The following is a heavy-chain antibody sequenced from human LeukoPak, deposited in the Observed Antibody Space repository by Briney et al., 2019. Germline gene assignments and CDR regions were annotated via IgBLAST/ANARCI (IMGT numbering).Heavy chain of an antibody. D-gene: IGHD2-2*01. Sequence: PGGSLRLSCAASGFTFDNFWMNWVRLAPGRGREWLANIRPDGSDKYYVDSVKGRFTISRDNRKNLVYLEMNSLRVEDTAVYYCSGRDSSRNPWAYWGQGTLVSVSS. V-gene: IGHV3-7*01. J-gene: IGHJ4*02. CDR1: GFTFDNFW. CDR2: IRPDGSDK. CDR3: SGRDSSRNPWAY.